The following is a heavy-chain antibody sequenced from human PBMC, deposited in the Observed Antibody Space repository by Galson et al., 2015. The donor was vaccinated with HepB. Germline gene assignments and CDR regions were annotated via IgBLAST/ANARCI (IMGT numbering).Heavy chain of an antibody. CDR2: IYYSGST. Sequence: LRLSCAASGFTFSSYAMNWVRQAPGEGLEWIGYIYYSGSTYYNPSLKSRVTISVDTSKNQFSLKLSSVTAADTAVYYCARAGELPWGGNWFDPWGQGTLVTVSS. CDR3: ARAGELPWGGNWFDP. D-gene: IGHD2-2*01. CDR1: GFTFSSYA. V-gene: IGHV4-30-4*08. J-gene: IGHJ5*02.